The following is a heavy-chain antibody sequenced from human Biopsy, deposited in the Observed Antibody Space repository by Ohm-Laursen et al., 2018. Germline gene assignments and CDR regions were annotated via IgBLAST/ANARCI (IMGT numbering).Heavy chain of an antibody. J-gene: IGHJ6*02. CDR1: GDSISSGGNY. D-gene: IGHD5-24*01. CDR3: ARDFRAGSGFLRSNNHYCGMDV. Sequence: LSLTCTVSGDSISSGGNYWSWIRQLPGKGLEWIAYIYHTGSTYYNPSLKSRLSIAIDTSKNQFSVSLRSVTAADTAVYYCARDFRAGSGFLRSNNHYCGMDVWGPGTRVTVSS. V-gene: IGHV4-31*03. CDR2: IYHTGST.